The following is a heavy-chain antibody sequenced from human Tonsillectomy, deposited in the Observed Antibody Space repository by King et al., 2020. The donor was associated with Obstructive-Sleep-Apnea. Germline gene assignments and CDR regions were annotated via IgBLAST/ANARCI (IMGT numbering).Heavy chain of an antibody. J-gene: IGHJ4*02. Sequence: DGQLVQSGGGLVQPGGSLRLSCAASGFTFSSYAMSWVRQAPGKGLEWVSAISGSGGSTYSADSVKGRFTISRDNSKNTLYLQMNSLRAEDTAVYYCAKDPLFINTYYYDSSGYYTPDWGQGTLVTVSS. D-gene: IGHD3-22*01. V-gene: IGHV3-23*04. CDR3: AKDPLFINTYYYDSSGYYTPD. CDR2: ISGSGGST. CDR1: GFTFSSYA.